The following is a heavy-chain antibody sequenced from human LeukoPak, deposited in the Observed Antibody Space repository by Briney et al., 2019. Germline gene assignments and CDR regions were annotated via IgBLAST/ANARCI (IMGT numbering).Heavy chain of an antibody. Sequence: ASVEVSCKASGYTFTSSYMHWVRQAPGQGLEWMGIINPSGGSTSYAQKFQGRVTMTRDMSTSTVYMELSSLRSEDTAVYYCARYLSDPEVGATTGYFDYWGQGTLVTVSS. D-gene: IGHD1-26*01. CDR3: ARYLSDPEVGATTGYFDY. CDR1: GYTFTSSY. J-gene: IGHJ4*02. CDR2: INPSGGST. V-gene: IGHV1-46*01.